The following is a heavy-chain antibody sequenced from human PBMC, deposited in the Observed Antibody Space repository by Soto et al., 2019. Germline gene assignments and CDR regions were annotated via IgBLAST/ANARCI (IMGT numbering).Heavy chain of an antibody. Sequence: QVQLQESGPGLVKPSGTLSLTCAVSGDSISSSNWWSWVRQPPGKGLEWIGEIYHSGNTNYNPSLKGRFTISVDKSKNHFSMKLTSVTAADTAVYYWARLDGFGYWGQGTLVTVSS. CDR3: ARLDGFGY. V-gene: IGHV4-4*02. CDR1: GDSISSSNW. D-gene: IGHD1-1*01. CDR2: IYHSGNT. J-gene: IGHJ4*02.